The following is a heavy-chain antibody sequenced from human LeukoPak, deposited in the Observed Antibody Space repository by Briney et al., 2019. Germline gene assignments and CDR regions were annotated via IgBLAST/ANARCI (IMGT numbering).Heavy chain of an antibody. J-gene: IGHJ5*02. CDR3: ARVGWELLNVHFDP. V-gene: IGHV3-7*03. CDR2: IKKDGRQK. Sequence: QPGGTLRLTCVDSGFTFSDKWMSWVRQAPGKGPEWVASIKKDGRQKYYVDSVKGRFTISRDNAQNSLNLQMSNLRVEDTAIYTFARVGWELLNVHFDPWGQGTLVTVSS. CDR1: GFTFSDKW. D-gene: IGHD1-26*01.